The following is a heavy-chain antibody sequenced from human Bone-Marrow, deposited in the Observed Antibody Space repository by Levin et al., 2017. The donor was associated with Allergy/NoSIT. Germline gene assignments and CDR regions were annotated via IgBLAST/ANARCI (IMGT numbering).Heavy chain of an antibody. CDR3: AKAFDWFAFDI. J-gene: IGHJ3*02. CDR1: GFTFSSYG. V-gene: IGHV3-30*18. CDR2: ISYDGSNK. D-gene: IGHD3-9*01. Sequence: GESLKISCAASGFTFSSYGMHWVRQAPGKGLEWVAVISYDGSNKYYADSVKGRFTISRDNSKNTLYLQMNSLRAEDTAVYYCAKAFDWFAFDIWGQGTMVTVSS.